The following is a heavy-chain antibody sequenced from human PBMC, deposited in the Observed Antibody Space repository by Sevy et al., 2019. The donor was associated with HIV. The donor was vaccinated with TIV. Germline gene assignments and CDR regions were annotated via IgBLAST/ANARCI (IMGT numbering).Heavy chain of an antibody. Sequence: EGSLRLSCAASGLTVSDNFMSWVRQAPGKELEWVSVIDIGGTTYYADSVKGRFTISRDNSKNTIYLQMNGLRAEDTAVYYCARGKRVSGYYGSFDYWGQGALVTVSS. CDR3: ARGKRVSGYYGSFDY. V-gene: IGHV3-53*01. CDR1: GLTVSDNF. J-gene: IGHJ4*02. D-gene: IGHD5-12*01. CDR2: IDIGGTT.